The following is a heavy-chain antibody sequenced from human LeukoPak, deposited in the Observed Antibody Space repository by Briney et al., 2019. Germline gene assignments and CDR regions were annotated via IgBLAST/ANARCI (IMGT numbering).Heavy chain of an antibody. CDR2: INERATII. D-gene: IGHD3-16*01. V-gene: IGHV3-74*01. J-gene: IGHJ4*02. Sequence: GGSLRLSCAASGFTFSNYWMHWVRQAPGKGLEWVSRINERATIISYADSVKGRFTISRENARNTLYLQMDSLTAEDTAVYYCVRDLILVWTPGDDFDHWGQGTLVTVSS. CDR1: GFTFSNYW. CDR3: VRDLILVWTPGDDFDH.